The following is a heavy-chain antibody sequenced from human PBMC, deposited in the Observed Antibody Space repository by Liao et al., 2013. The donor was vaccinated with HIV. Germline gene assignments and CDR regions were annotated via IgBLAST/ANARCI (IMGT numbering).Heavy chain of an antibody. D-gene: IGHD3-10*01. CDR2: FYSSGNT. CDR1: GGSISSSG. Sequence: QLQLQESGPGLVKPSETLSLICTVSGGSISSSGWSWIRQPAGKGLEWIGRFYSSGNTNYNPSLKSRVTMSVDTSKNQFSLKLRSVTAADTAVYYCARVGSRVRGDLAFDVWGQG. V-gene: IGHV4-4*07. J-gene: IGHJ3*01. CDR3: ARVGSRVRGDLAFDV.